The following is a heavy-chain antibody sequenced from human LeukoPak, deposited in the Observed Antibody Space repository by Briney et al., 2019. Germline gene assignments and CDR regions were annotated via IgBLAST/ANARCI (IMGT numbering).Heavy chain of an antibody. CDR1: GFTFSSYG. V-gene: IGHV3-30*18. D-gene: IGHD3-10*01. J-gene: IGHJ4*02. Sequence: GGSLRLSCAASGFTFSSYGMHWVRQAPGKGLEWVAVISYDGSNKYYADSVKGRFTISRDNSKNTLYLQMNSLRAEDTAVYYCAKALITMVRGVTPDYWGQGTLVTVSS. CDR3: AKALITMVRGVTPDY. CDR2: ISYDGSNK.